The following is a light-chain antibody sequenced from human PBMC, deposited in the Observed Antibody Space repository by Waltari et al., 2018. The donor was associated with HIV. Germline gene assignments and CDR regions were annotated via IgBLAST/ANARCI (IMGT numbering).Light chain of an antibody. J-gene: IGKJ4*01. CDR1: QDIRNS. CDR3: QQYSSPPLT. CDR2: AVS. Sequence: DIQMTQSPSSLSASVGDSVTITCRASQDIRNSLAWYQQSPGKAPNRLLYAVSRLEDGVPSRFSGSGSGTHYTLTISSLQPEEFASYYCQQYSSPPLTFGGGTKVESK. V-gene: IGKV1-NL1*01.